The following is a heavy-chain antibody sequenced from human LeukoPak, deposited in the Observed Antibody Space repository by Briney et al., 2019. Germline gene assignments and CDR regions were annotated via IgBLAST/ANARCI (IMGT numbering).Heavy chain of an antibody. J-gene: IGHJ4*02. Sequence: SETLSLTCTVSGGSISSSSYYWGWIRQPPGKGLEWIGSIYYSGSTYYNPSLKSRVTISVDTSKNQFSLKRSSVTAADTAVYYCARNVSAGYFDYWGQGTLVTVSS. CDR2: IYYSGST. CDR3: ARNVSAGYFDY. V-gene: IGHV4-39*01. CDR1: GGSISSSSYY.